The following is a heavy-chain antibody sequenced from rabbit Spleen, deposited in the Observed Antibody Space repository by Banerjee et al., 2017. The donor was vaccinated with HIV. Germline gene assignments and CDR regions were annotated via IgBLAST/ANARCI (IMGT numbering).Heavy chain of an antibody. Sequence: QSLEESGGGLVRPEGSLKLSCTASGFSFSNKAVMCWVRQAPGKGLQWIACINAVTGKAVYATWAKGRFTFSKTSSTTVTLQMTSLTAADTATYFCARDTGTSFSTYGMDLWGQGTLVTVS. V-gene: IGHV1S40*01. CDR2: INAVTGKA. CDR1: GFSFSNKAV. CDR3: ARDTGTSFSTYGMDL. J-gene: IGHJ6*01. D-gene: IGHD8-1*01.